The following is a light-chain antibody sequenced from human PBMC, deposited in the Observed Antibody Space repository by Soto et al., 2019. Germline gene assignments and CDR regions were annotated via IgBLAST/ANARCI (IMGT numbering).Light chain of an antibody. CDR1: SSDVGGYTY. CDR2: EVT. J-gene: IGLJ2*01. Sequence: QSVLTQPPSASGSPGQSVTISCTGTSSDVGGYTYVSWYQQYPGKAPKLMIYEVTKRPSGVPNRFSGSKSGNTASLTVSGLQAEDEADYYCSSYVGNNNLVFGGGTQLTVL. V-gene: IGLV2-8*01. CDR3: SSYVGNNNLV.